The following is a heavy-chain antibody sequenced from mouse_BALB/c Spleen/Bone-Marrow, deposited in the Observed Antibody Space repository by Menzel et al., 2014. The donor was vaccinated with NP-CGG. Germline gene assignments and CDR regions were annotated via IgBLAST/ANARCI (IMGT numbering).Heavy chain of an antibody. Sequence: EVHLVESGGGLVKPGGSLKPSCAASGFTFSSYAMSWVRQTPEKRLEWVASISSGGSTYYPDSVKGRFTISRDNARNILYLQMSSLRSEDTAMYYCARGGFRGLDYWGQGTTLTVSS. V-gene: IGHV5-6-5*01. CDR2: ISSGGST. CDR3: ARGGFRGLDY. J-gene: IGHJ2*01. CDR1: GFTFSSYA.